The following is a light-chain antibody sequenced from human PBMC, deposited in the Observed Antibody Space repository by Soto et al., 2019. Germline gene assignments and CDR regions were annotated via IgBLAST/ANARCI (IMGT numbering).Light chain of an antibody. CDR2: EVS. J-gene: IGLJ2*01. CDR1: SSDVGSYNY. V-gene: IGLV2-8*01. Sequence: QSALTQPPSASGSPGQSVTISCTGTSSDVGSYNYVSWYQQHPGQAPKLMIYEVSKRPSGVPERFSGSKSGNTASLTVSGLQAEDEADYYCSSYAGSNNFVVFGGGTKLTVL. CDR3: SSYAGSNNFVV.